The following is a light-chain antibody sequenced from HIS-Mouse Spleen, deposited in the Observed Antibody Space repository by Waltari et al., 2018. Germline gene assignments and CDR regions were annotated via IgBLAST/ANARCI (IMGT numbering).Light chain of an antibody. V-gene: IGLV2-23*03. CDR2: EGS. CDR1: SSDVGSYNL. J-gene: IGLJ2*01. Sequence: QSALTQPASVSGSPGQSITISCTGTSSDVGSYNLVSCYQQHPGKAPKLMIYEGSKRPSGVSNRFSGSKSGNTASLTISGLQAEDEADYYCCSYAGSSTFLVFGGGTKLTVL. CDR3: CSYAGSSTFLV.